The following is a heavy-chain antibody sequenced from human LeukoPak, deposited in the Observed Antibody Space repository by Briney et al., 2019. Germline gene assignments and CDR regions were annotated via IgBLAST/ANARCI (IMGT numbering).Heavy chain of an antibody. Sequence: ASVKVSCKASGYTFTNYGISWVRQAPGQGLEWMGWISTSDGNTNYAQKLKGRVTMTIDLSTSTAYMELRSLRSDDTAVYYCARDISFVNPYLIPLHCYYYYYYGMDVWGQGTTVTVSS. V-gene: IGHV1-18*01. D-gene: IGHD2-21*01. CDR1: GYTFTNYG. CDR3: ARDISFVNPYLIPLHCYYYYYYGMDV. J-gene: IGHJ6*02. CDR2: ISTSDGNT.